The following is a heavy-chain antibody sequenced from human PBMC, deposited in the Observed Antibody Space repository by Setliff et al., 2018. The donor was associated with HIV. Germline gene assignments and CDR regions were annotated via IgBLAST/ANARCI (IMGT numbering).Heavy chain of an antibody. J-gene: IGHJ4*02. D-gene: IGHD6-19*01. Sequence: PGGSLRLSCAASGFTYSSYWMGWVRQAPGKGLGWVANIKQDGSEKYYVDSVKGRFTISRDNAKNSLYLQMNGLRAEDTAVYYCAKTSGWTTIDYWGQGTLVTVSS. V-gene: IGHV3-7*03. CDR1: GFTYSSYW. CDR2: IKQDGSEK. CDR3: AKTSGWTTIDY.